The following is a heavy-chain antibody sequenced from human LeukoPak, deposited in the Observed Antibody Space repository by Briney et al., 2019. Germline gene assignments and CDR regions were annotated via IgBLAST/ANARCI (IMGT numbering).Heavy chain of an antibody. CDR3: ARRGFYDTSGYLFDH. Sequence: GGSLRLSCAASGFTFSSYEMNWVRQAPGKGLEWVSYISTSGSPIYYGNSVKGRFTISRDNAKNSLYLQMNSLRAEDTALYYCARRGFYDTSGYLFDHWGQGTLVTVSS. J-gene: IGHJ4*02. CDR2: ISTSGSPI. CDR1: GFTFSSYE. D-gene: IGHD3-22*01. V-gene: IGHV3-48*03.